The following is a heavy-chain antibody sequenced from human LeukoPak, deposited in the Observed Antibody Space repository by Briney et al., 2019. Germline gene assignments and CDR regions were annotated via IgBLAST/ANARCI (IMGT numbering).Heavy chain of an antibody. CDR3: ARVGADGSGFLFDY. J-gene: IGHJ4*02. CDR2: INHSGST. CDR1: GVSINSYY. V-gene: IGHV4-34*01. D-gene: IGHD3-10*01. Sequence: NPSETLSLTCTVSGVSINSYYWSWIRQPPGKGLEWIGEINHSGSTNYNPSLKSRVTISVDTSKNQFSLKLSSVTAADTAVYYCARVGADGSGFLFDYWGQGTLVTVSS.